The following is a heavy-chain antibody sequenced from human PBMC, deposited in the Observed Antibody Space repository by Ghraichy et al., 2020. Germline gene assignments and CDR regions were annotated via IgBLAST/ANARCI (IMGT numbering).Heavy chain of an antibody. J-gene: IGHJ1*01. D-gene: IGHD3-9*01. CDR2: IGGSGAST. CDR3: AKEGLYYDIMTGYRSYPPL. Sequence: GGSLRLSCAGSGFTFSSYAISWVRQAPGKGLEWVSAIGGSGASTHYADSVKGRFTMSRDNSANTLYLQMTSLRAEDTAVYYCAKEGLYYDIMTGYRSYPPLCGQGTLVTVSS. CDR1: GFTFSSYA. V-gene: IGHV3-23*01.